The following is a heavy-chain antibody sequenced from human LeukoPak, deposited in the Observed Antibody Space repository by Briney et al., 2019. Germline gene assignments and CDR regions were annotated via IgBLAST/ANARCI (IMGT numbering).Heavy chain of an antibody. CDR3: ARAPSGSYVDY. J-gene: IGHJ4*02. V-gene: IGHV3-33*01. CDR1: GFTFSSYG. D-gene: IGHD1-26*01. CDR2: IWYDGSNK. Sequence: GGSLRLSCAASGFTFSSYGMHWVRQAPGKGLEWVAVIWYDGSNKYYADSVKGRFTISRDNSKNTLYLQMNSLRAEDTAVYYCARAPSGSYVDYWGQGTLVTVSS.